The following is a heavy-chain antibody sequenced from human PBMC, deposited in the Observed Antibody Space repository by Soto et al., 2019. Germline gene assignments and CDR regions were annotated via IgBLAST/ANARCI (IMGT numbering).Heavy chain of an antibody. J-gene: IGHJ3*02. V-gene: IGHV4-59*01. CDR2: VSSSGST. CDR1: GGSISGDH. D-gene: IGHD3-22*01. CDR3: ASGFYDSRGYSEAFDI. Sequence: SETLSLTCTVSGGSISGDHWNWIRQPPGKGLEWIAYVSSSGSTKYNPSLKSRVTISIDTTKNQFSLRLSSVTAADTAVYYCASGFYDSRGYSEAFDIRGQGTKVTVSS.